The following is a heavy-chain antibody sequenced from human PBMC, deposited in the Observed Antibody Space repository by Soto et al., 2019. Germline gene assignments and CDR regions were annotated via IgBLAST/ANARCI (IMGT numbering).Heavy chain of an antibody. D-gene: IGHD3-16*01. Sequence: ESVGDLVQPGGSLRLSCEASGFTLSSYSMNWVRQAPGKGLEWVSYITGSSNHIYYRDSVKGRFIISRDNAKNSLYLQVNSLRVDDTAVYYCARAGSNGFLDYWGQGTRVTVSS. CDR1: GFTLSSYS. V-gene: IGHV3-48*04. CDR3: ARAGSNGFLDY. CDR2: ITGSSNHI. J-gene: IGHJ4*02.